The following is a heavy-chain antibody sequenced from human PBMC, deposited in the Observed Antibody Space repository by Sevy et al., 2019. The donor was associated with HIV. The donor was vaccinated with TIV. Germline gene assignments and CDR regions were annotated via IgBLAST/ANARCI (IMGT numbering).Heavy chain of an antibody. Sequence: GGSLRLSCAASGFTFTTYAMTWVRQGPRKGLEWVSSITGSGGASYYADSVKGRFTTSRDSARNIVTLQMNGLRVEDTAVYYCVRARFVGGGWVGHFDYWGQGAMVTVSS. CDR3: VRARFVGGGWVGHFDY. V-gene: IGHV3-23*01. D-gene: IGHD3-10*01. CDR1: GFTFTTYA. J-gene: IGHJ4*02. CDR2: ITGSGGAS.